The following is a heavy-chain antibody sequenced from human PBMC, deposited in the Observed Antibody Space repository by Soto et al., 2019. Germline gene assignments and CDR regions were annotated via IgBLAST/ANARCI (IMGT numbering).Heavy chain of an antibody. Sequence: QITLKESGPTLVKPTQTLTLTCTFSGFSLSTSGVGVGWIRQPPGNALEWLALLYWDDAKRYSPSLKSRLTITKDTTKNQVVLIMTNMDPVDTATYYCAHTMPPRFADYCGQGTLVTVSS. CDR3: AHTMPPRFADY. CDR1: GFSLSTSGVG. D-gene: IGHD2-2*01. CDR2: LYWDDAK. V-gene: IGHV2-5*02. J-gene: IGHJ4*02.